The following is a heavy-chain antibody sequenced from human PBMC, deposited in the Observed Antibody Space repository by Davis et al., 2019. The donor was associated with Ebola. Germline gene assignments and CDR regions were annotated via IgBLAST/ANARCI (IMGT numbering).Heavy chain of an antibody. D-gene: IGHD1-26*01. V-gene: IGHV1-3*01. CDR2: INAGNGNT. J-gene: IGHJ4*02. Sequence: AASVKVSCKASGYTFTSYAMHWVRQAPGQRLEWMGWINAGNGNTKYSQKFQGRVTITRDTSASTAYMELRSLRSDDTAVYYCARDRVSYHFDYWGQGTLVTVSS. CDR3: ARDRVSYHFDY. CDR1: GYTFTSYA.